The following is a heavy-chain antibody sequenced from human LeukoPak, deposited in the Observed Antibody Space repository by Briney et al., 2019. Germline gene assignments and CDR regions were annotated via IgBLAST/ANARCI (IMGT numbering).Heavy chain of an antibody. CDR1: GFTFSSCA. J-gene: IGHJ4*02. CDR3: AREKCSGGSCYSTVDY. Sequence: GRSLRLSCAASGFTFSSCAMYWVRQAPGKGLDWVALISDDGSSKYYVDSVGRFTISRDNSKNTVYLQMNSLRVEDTAMYYCAREKCSGGSCYSTVDYWGQGTLVTVSS. V-gene: IGHV3-30-3*01. CDR2: ISDDGSSK. D-gene: IGHD2-15*01.